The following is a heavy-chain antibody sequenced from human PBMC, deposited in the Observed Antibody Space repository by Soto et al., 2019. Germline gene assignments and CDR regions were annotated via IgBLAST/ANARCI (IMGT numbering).Heavy chain of an antibody. D-gene: IGHD4-4*01. CDR3: ARDGMTTVTINWFDP. V-gene: IGHV1-18*04. Sequence: GTSVKVSCKASGYTFTSYGISWVRQAPGQGLEWMGWISAYNGNTNYAQKLQGRVTMTTDTSTSTAYMELRSLRSDDTAVYYCARDGMTTVTINWFDPWGQGTLVTVS. CDR1: GYTFTSYG. J-gene: IGHJ5*02. CDR2: ISAYNGNT.